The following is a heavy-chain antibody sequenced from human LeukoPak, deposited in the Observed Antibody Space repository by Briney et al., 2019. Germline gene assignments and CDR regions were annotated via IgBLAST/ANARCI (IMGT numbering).Heavy chain of an antibody. D-gene: IGHD3-10*01. J-gene: IGHJ4*02. CDR1: GGSISSYY. CDR2: IYYSGST. CDR3: ARGSMVRGKYDY. Sequence: SETLSLTCTVSGGSISSYYWSWIRQPPGKGLEGIGYIYYSGSTNYNPSLKSRVTISVESSKNQFSLKLSSVTAADTAVYYCARGSMVRGKYDYWGQGTLVTVSS. V-gene: IGHV4-59*01.